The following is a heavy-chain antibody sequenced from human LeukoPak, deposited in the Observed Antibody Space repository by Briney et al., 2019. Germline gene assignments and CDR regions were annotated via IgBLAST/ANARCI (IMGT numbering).Heavy chain of an antibody. J-gene: IGHJ4*02. CDR2: INYSGSA. CDR3: TRLTRPLTGFKTGPFDY. CDR1: GGSISSRSYY. V-gene: IGHV4-39*07. Sequence: KPSETLSLTCTVSGGSISSRSYYWAWIRQPPGKGLEWIGSINYSGSANYNPSLKSRLTISVDTSKNQFSLKLSSVTAADTAVYFCTRLTRPLTGFKTGPFDYWGQGTLVTVSS. D-gene: IGHD3-9*01.